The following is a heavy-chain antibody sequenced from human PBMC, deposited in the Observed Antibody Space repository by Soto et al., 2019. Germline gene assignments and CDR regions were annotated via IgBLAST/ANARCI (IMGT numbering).Heavy chain of an antibody. V-gene: IGHV4-38-2*01. CDR3: ARVLLWFGELLNYYGMDV. J-gene: IGHJ6*02. Sequence: ETLSLTCAVSGYSISSGYYWGWIRQPPGKGLEWIGSIYHSGSTYYNPSLKSRVTISVDTSKNQFSLKLSSVTAADTAVYYCARVLLWFGELLNYYGMDVWGQGTTVTVSS. CDR1: GYSISSGYY. CDR2: IYHSGST. D-gene: IGHD3-10*01.